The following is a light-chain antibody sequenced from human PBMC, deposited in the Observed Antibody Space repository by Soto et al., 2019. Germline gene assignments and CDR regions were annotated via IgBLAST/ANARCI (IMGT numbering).Light chain of an antibody. J-gene: IGLJ1*01. CDR3: RSYTSGSTRV. CDR2: DVS. CDR1: SSDVGGYNY. V-gene: IGLV2-14*01. Sequence: QSALTQPASVSGSTGQSITISCTGTSSDVGGYNYVSWYQQHPGKAPKLMIYDVSDRPSGVSNRFSGSKSGNTASLPISVLQAEVEADYYCRSYTSGSTRVFGTGTRVSVL.